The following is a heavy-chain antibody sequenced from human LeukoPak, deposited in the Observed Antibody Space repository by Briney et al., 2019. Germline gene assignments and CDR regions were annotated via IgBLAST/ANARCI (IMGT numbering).Heavy chain of an antibody. V-gene: IGHV4-4*07. Sequence: SEILSLTCSVSGVSINSYYWSWIRQSAEKGLEWIGRLYSSGSTNYNPSLKSRVTISADTSKNQVSLKVSSVTAADTAVYYCARVIGQQLVSDYWGQGTLVTVSS. CDR2: LYSSGST. CDR3: ARVIGQQLVSDY. D-gene: IGHD6-13*01. J-gene: IGHJ4*02. CDR1: GVSINSYY.